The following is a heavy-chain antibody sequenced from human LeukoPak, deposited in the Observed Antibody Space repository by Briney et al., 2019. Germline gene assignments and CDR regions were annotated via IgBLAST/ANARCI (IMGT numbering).Heavy chain of an antibody. J-gene: IGHJ4*02. D-gene: IGHD2-2*01. V-gene: IGHV4-34*01. CDR1: GGSFSGYY. Sequence: KPSETLSLTCAVYGGSFSGYYWSWIRQPPGKGLEWIGEINHSGSTNYNPSLKSRVTISVDTSKNQFSLKLSSVTAADTAVYYCWYQLPNTHLDYWGQGTLVTVSS. CDR2: INHSGST. CDR3: WYQLPNTHLDY.